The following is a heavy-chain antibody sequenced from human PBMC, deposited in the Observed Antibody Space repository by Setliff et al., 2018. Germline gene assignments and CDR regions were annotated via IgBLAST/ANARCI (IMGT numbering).Heavy chain of an antibody. CDR3: ARTTYSYGSGSYYTFDP. D-gene: IGHD3-10*01. J-gene: IGHJ5*02. CDR1: GYSFTDYW. Sequence: GESLKISCKGSGYSFTDYWIAWVRQTPGKGLEWMGTIYPGNADTRYSPSFQGQVTISTDTSINTAFLQWNNLKASDTAMYYCARTTYSYGSGSYYTFDPWGQGTLVTVSS. V-gene: IGHV5-51*01. CDR2: IYPGNADT.